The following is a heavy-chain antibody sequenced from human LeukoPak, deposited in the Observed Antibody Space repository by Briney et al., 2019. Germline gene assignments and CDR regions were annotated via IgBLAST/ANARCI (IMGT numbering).Heavy chain of an antibody. CDR3: ARAGYDSTSRDAFDI. Sequence: ASVKVSCKASGYTFTSYGISWVRQAPGQGLEWMGWISAYNGNTNSAQKLQGRVTMTTDTSTSTAYMELRSLGSDDTAVYYCARAGYDSTSRDAFDIWGQGTMVTVSS. CDR2: ISAYNGNT. D-gene: IGHD3-22*01. J-gene: IGHJ3*02. CDR1: GYTFTSYG. V-gene: IGHV1-18*01.